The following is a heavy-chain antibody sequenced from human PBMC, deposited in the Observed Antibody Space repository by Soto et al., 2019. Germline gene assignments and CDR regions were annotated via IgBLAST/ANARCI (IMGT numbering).Heavy chain of an antibody. J-gene: IGHJ4*02. V-gene: IGHV4-4*02. D-gene: IGHD1-1*01. CDR2: VYHSGST. CDR3: ARTSTSRTRFDY. Sequence: QVQLQESGPGLVKPSGILSLTCAVSGGSIRTSNWWSWVRQPPGKGLEWIGEVYHSGSTNYNPFFKSRVAMSVDSSKNKFSMKLNSVTAADTALYYCARTSTSRTRFDYWGQGSLVTVSS. CDR1: GGSIRTSNW.